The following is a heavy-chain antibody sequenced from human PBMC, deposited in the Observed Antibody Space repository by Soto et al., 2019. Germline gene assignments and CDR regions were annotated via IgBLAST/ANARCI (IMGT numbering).Heavy chain of an antibody. CDR3: ARSIIGTTRYNYGTDV. J-gene: IGHJ6*02. Sequence: SETLSLTCAVSGDSVSSGRYFWTWIRQSPGKGLEWIGNIYYSGSTNYNPPLKSRVTFSLDTSKNLFSLNLRSMTAADTAVYFCARSIIGTTRYNYGTDVWGQGTTVTVSS. CDR1: GDSVSSGRYF. V-gene: IGHV4-61*01. CDR2: IYYSGST. D-gene: IGHD1-7*01.